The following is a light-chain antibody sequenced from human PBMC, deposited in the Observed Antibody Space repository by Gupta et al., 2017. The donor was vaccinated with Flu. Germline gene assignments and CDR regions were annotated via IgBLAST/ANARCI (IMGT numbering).Light chain of an antibody. CDR2: VNSDGSH. CDR3: QTWGTGIQV. CDR1: SGPSSPA. Sequence: QLVLTQSPSASASLGASVKLTRTLTSGPSSPAIAWHQQQPEKGPRYLMKVNSDGSHSNGDGIPDRFSGSSSGAERYLTISSLQSEDEADYYCQTWGTGIQVFGGGTKLTVL. V-gene: IGLV4-69*01. J-gene: IGLJ3*02.